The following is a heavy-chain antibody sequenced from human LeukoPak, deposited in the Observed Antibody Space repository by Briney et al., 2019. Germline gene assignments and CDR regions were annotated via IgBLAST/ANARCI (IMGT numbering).Heavy chain of an antibody. CDR1: GDSISGYY. Sequence: SETLSLTCTVSGDSISGYYWSWIRRPPGKGLEWIGYIYYSGSTNYNPSLKSRVTISVDTSKNQFSLKLSSVTAADTAVYYCASALTGYYNFDYWGQGTLVTVSS. CDR3: ASALTGYYNFDY. CDR2: IYYSGST. V-gene: IGHV4-59*01. D-gene: IGHD3-9*01. J-gene: IGHJ4*02.